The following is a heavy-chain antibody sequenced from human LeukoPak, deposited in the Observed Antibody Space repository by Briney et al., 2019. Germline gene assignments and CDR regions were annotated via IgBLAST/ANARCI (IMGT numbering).Heavy chain of an antibody. CDR2: INHSGST. Sequence: SETLSLTCAVYGGSFSGYYWSWIRQPPGKGLEWIGEINHSGSTNSNPSLKSRVTISVDTSKNHVSLKLSSVTAADTAVYYCARGEYYDILDVWGKGTTVTVSS. D-gene: IGHD3-9*01. J-gene: IGHJ6*04. V-gene: IGHV4-34*01. CDR1: GGSFSGYY. CDR3: ARGEYYDILDV.